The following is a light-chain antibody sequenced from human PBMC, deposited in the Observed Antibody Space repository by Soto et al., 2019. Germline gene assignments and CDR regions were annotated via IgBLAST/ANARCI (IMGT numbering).Light chain of an antibody. J-gene: IGKJ1*01. CDR2: DGS. V-gene: IGKV1-5*01. CDR3: QQYNSYSWT. Sequence: DIQMTQSPSTLSASVGDRVTITCRASQSISSWLAWYQQKPGKAPKLLIYDGSSLESGVPSRFSGSGSGTEFTLTISSLQPDDFATYYCQQYNSYSWTFGQGTKVDI. CDR1: QSISSW.